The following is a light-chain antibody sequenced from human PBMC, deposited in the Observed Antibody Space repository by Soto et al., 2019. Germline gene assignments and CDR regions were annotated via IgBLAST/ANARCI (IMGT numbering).Light chain of an antibody. V-gene: IGLV2-14*01. J-gene: IGLJ3*02. CDR3: SSYTSSSTLV. Sequence: QSALTQPASVSGSPGQSITISCTGTSSDVGGYTYVSWYQQHPGKAPKRIISEVTNRPSGVSHRFSGSKSGNTASLTISGLQAADEAEYYCSSYTSSSTLVFGGGTKLTVL. CDR2: EVT. CDR1: SSDVGGYTY.